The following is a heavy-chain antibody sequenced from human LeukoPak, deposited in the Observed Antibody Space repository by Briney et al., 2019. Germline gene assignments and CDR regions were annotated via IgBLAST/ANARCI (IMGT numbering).Heavy chain of an antibody. CDR3: VRAGHSAYKSGGDY. V-gene: IGHV3-66*01. D-gene: IGHD5-12*01. CDR2: IYSGGST. CDR1: GFTVSSNY. J-gene: IGHJ4*02. Sequence: GGSLRLSCAASGFTVSSNYMSWVRQAPGKGLEWVSVIYSGGSTYYADSVKGRFTISRDNSKNTLYLQMNSLRAEDTAVYYCVRAGHSAYKSGGDYWGQGTLVTVSS.